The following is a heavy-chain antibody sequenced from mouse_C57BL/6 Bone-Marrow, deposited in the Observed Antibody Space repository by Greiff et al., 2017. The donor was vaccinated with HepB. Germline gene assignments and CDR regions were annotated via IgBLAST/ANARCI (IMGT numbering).Heavy chain of an antibody. CDR2: IDPENGDT. J-gene: IGHJ4*01. V-gene: IGHV14-4*01. CDR3: TFVAMDY. Sequence: EVKLQESGAELVRPGASVKLSCTASGFNIKDDYMHWVKQRPEQGLEWIGWIDPENGDTEYASKFQGKATITADTSSNTAYLQLSSLTSEDTAVYYCTFVAMDYWGQGTSVTVSS. CDR1: GFNIKDDY.